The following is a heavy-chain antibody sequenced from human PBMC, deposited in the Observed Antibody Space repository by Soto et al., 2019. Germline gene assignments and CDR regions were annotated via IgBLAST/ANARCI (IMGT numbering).Heavy chain of an antibody. CDR1: GFTFSNYA. Sequence: GGSLRLSCAASGFTFSNYAMSWVRQAPGKGLEWVSAISGGGDSTYYADSVKGRFTISRDNSKNTLYLQMNSLRAEDTALYYCAKTVPATNYWGQGTLVTVSS. D-gene: IGHD6-19*01. J-gene: IGHJ4*02. V-gene: IGHV3-23*01. CDR3: AKTVPATNY. CDR2: ISGGGDST.